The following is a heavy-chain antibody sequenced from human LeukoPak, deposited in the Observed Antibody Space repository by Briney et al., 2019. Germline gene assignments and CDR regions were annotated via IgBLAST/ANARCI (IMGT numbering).Heavy chain of an antibody. CDR2: INHSGST. CDR3: ARHSSSGSYKYYYYYMDV. CDR1: GGSISSSSYY. D-gene: IGHD3-10*01. J-gene: IGHJ6*03. Sequence: SETLSLTCTVSGGSISSSSYYWSWIRQPPGKGLEWIGEINHSGSTNYNPSLKSRVTISVDTSKNQSSLKLSSVTAADTAVYYCARHSSSGSYKYYYYYMDVWGKGTTVTISS. V-gene: IGHV4-39*01.